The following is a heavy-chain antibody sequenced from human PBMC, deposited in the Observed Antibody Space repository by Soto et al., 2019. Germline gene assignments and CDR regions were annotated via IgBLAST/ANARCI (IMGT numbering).Heavy chain of an antibody. V-gene: IGHV3-15*01. Sequence: GGSLRLSCVASGFSFSTHTMNWVRQAPGKGLEWVGRIKSKTDGGTTDYAAPVKGRFTISRDDSKNTLYLQMNSLKTEDTAVYYCTTDQVILDGYFQHWGQGTLVTVSS. J-gene: IGHJ1*01. CDR2: IKSKTDGGTT. CDR3: TTDQVILDGYFQH. D-gene: IGHD3-16*02. CDR1: GFSFSTHT.